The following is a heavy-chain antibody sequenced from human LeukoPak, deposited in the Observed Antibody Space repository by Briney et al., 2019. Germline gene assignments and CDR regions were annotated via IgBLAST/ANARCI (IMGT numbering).Heavy chain of an antibody. CDR2: INSSGGST. V-gene: IGHV1-46*01. Sequence: ASLKASCKASGNTLTSYYMHWVRQAPGQGLEWMGIINSSGGSTSYAQKLQCRVTMTRDTSTSTVYMELSSLRSEDTAVYYCARGARVLKYCSGGSCYESNWFVPWGQGTLVSVSS. CDR3: ARGARVLKYCSGGSCYESNWFVP. CDR1: GNTLTSYY. D-gene: IGHD2-15*01. J-gene: IGHJ5*02.